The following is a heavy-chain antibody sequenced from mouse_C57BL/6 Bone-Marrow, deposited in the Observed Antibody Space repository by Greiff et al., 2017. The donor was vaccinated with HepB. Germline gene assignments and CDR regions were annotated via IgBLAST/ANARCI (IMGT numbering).Heavy chain of an antibody. CDR1: GYTFTSYW. CDR2: IHPNSGST. J-gene: IGHJ1*03. Sequence: QVQLQQPGAELVKPGASVKLSCKASGYTFTSYWMHWVKQRPGQGLEWIGMIHPNSGSTNYNEKFKSKATLTVDKSSSTAYMQLSSLTSEDSAVYYCARGRWLHWYFEVWGTGTTVTVSS. D-gene: IGHD2-3*01. CDR3: ARGRWLHWYFEV. V-gene: IGHV1-64*01.